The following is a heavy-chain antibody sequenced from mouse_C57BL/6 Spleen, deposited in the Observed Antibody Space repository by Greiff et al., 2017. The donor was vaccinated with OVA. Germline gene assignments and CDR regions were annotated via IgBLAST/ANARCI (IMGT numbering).Heavy chain of an antibody. D-gene: IGHD1-1*01. Sequence: VQLQQSGPELVKPGASVKISCKASGYSFTGYYMNWVKQSPETSLEWIGEIHPSTGGTTYNQKFKAKATLTVDKSSSTAYMQLKSLTSEDSAVYYCARSGSSYDWYFDVWGTGTTVTVSS. CDR2: IHPSTGGT. V-gene: IGHV1-42*01. CDR3: ARSGSSYDWYFDV. CDR1: GYSFTGYY. J-gene: IGHJ1*03.